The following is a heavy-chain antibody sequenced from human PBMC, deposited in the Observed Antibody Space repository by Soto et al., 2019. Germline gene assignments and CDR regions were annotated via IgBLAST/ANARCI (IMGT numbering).Heavy chain of an antibody. CDR1: GGSFSGYY. V-gene: IGHV4-34*01. Sequence: QVQLQQWGAGLLKPSETLSLTCAVYGGSFSGYYWSWIRQPPGKGLEWIGEINHSGSTNYNPSLKSRVTISVDTSKNQFSLKLSSVTAADTAVYYCARGFKLAARRYYYMDVWGKGTTVTVSS. CDR3: ARGFKLAARRYYYMDV. CDR2: INHSGST. D-gene: IGHD6-6*01. J-gene: IGHJ6*03.